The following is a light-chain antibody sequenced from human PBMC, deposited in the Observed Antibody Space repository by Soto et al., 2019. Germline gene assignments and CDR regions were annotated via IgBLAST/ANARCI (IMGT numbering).Light chain of an antibody. Sequence: QSALTQPASVSGSPGQSSTISCTGTSSDVGGYNFVSWYQQHPGKAPKLMIYEFSNRPSGVSNRFSGSKSGNTASLTISGLPADDEADYYCSSYTSRTPRGYVFGTGTKLTVL. J-gene: IGLJ1*01. CDR1: SSDVGGYNF. V-gene: IGLV2-14*01. CDR3: SSYTSRTPRGYV. CDR2: EFS.